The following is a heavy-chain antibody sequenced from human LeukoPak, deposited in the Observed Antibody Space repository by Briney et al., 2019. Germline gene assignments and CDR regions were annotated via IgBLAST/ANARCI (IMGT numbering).Heavy chain of an antibody. Sequence: PGGSLRLSCAASGFTFSSYWMSWVRQAPGKGLEWVANIKQDGSEKYYVDSVKGRFTISRDNAKNSLYLQMNSLRVEDTAAYYCARDSSPWMIDEWGQGTLLTVSS. CDR1: GFTFSSYW. CDR3: ARDSSPWMIDE. V-gene: IGHV3-7*01. CDR2: IKQDGSEK. D-gene: IGHD3-22*01. J-gene: IGHJ4*02.